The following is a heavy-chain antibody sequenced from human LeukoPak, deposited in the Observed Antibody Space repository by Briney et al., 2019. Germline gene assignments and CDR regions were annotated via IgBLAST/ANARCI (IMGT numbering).Heavy chain of an antibody. CDR1: GGSISSSSYY. CDR2: IYYSGST. J-gene: IGHJ5*02. D-gene: IGHD4-17*01. CDR3: ARMERYVNDYGDQNWFDP. Sequence: SETLSLTCTVSGGSISSSSYYWGWIRQPPGKGLEWIGSIYYSGSTNYNPSLKSRVTISVDTSKNQFSLKLSSVTAADTVVYYCARMERYVNDYGDQNWFDPWGQGTLVTVSS. V-gene: IGHV4-39*07.